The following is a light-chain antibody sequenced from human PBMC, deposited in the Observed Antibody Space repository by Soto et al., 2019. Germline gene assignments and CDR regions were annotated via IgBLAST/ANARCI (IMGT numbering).Light chain of an antibody. CDR2: AAS. Sequence: DIQMTQSPSSLPASVGDRVTLTCRASQSISTYLNWYQQKPGKAPKLLIYAASSLQSGVPSRLSGSGSETDFTLTISSLQPEDFATYYCQQSYTIPYTFGKGTKLEIK. V-gene: IGKV1-39*01. CDR1: QSISTY. J-gene: IGKJ2*01. CDR3: QQSYTIPYT.